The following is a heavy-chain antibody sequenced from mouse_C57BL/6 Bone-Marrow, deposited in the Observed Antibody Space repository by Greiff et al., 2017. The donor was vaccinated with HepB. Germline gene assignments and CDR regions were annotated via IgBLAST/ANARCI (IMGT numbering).Heavy chain of an antibody. Sequence: EVQRVESEGGLVQPGSSMKLSCTASGFTFSDYYMAWVRQVPEKGLEWVANINYDGSSTYYLDSLKSRFIISRDNAKNILYLQMSSLKSEDTATYYCARVENGRGDYAMDYWGQGTSVTVSS. V-gene: IGHV5-16*01. J-gene: IGHJ4*01. CDR1: GFTFSDYY. CDR3: ARVENGRGDYAMDY. CDR2: INYDGSST. D-gene: IGHD1-1*01.